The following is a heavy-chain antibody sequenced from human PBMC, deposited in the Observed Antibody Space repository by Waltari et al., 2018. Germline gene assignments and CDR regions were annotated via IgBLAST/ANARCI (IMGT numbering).Heavy chain of an antibody. CDR2: IGGSGSIT. J-gene: IGHJ6*03. V-gene: IGHV3-23*04. CDR3: SKGGSAPALVTHYNIDV. Sequence: EVQVVESGGNLVQPSRSRRPSCAASGFTFSSYVVCSVRQPPGKGLEWVSSIGGSGSITYFADSVKGRFTLSRDNTNNTLYLQMNSLRAEDSAVYYCSKGGSAPALVTHYNIDVWGRGTTVTVSS. D-gene: IGHD6-6*01. CDR1: GFTFSSYV.